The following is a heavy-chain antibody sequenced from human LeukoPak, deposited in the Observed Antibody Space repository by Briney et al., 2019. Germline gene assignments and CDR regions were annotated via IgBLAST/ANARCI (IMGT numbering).Heavy chain of an antibody. V-gene: IGHV1-46*01. D-gene: IGHD1-1*01. J-gene: IGHJ4*02. CDR2: NDPSGGGT. CDR3: ARATPGFGRNVEKYFDY. CDR1: GYTFSNNY. Sequence: ASVRVSCRASGYTFSNNYMHWVRQVPGQGLEWLGVNDPSGGGTSYAQKFQGRVTLTRDMSTSTVYMVLSSLRSEDTAVYYCARATPGFGRNVEKYFDYWGQGTLVTVSS.